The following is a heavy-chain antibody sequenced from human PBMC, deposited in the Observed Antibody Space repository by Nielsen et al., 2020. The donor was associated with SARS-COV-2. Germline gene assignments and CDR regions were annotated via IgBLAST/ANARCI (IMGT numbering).Heavy chain of an antibody. D-gene: IGHD3-22*01. J-gene: IGHJ4*02. CDR1: GFTFDDYA. Sequence: GESLKISCAASGFTFDDYAMHWVRQAPGKGLEWVSGISWNSGSIGYADSVKGRFTISRDNAKNSLYLQMNSLRAEDTALYYCAKDLYYYDSSGTIFDYWGQGTLVTVSS. CDR3: AKDLYYYDSSGTIFDY. CDR2: ISWNSGSI. V-gene: IGHV3-9*01.